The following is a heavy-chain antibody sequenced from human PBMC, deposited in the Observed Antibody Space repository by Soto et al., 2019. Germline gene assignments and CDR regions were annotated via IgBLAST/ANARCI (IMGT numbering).Heavy chain of an antibody. CDR3: ARTYSGYDRSFDY. CDR1: GGSFSGYY. J-gene: IGHJ4*02. V-gene: IGHV4-34*01. Sequence: SETLSLTCAVYGGSFSGYYWSWIRQPPGKGLEWIGEINHSGSTNYNPSLKSRVTISVDTSKNQFSLKLSSVTAADTAVYYCARTYSGYDRSFDYWGQGTLVTVSS. D-gene: IGHD5-12*01. CDR2: INHSGST.